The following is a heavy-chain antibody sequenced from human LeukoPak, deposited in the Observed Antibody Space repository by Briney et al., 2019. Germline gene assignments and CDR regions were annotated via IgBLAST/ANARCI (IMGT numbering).Heavy chain of an antibody. Sequence: GGSLRLSCAASGFTFSSYGMSWVRQAPGKGLEWVSDISGSSYSTFYADSVKGRFTIARDNSKNTVYVQMNSLRAEDMAVYYCAKRVGDNFGFFDYWGQGTLVTVSS. J-gene: IGHJ4*02. CDR2: ISGSSYST. D-gene: IGHD1-26*01. CDR3: AKRVGDNFGFFDY. V-gene: IGHV3-23*01. CDR1: GFTFSSYG.